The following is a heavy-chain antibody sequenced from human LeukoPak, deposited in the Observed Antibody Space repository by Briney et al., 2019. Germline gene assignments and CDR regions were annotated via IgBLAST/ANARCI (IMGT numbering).Heavy chain of an antibody. D-gene: IGHD3-10*01. Sequence: PSETLSLTCTVSGGSISSSSYYWGWIRQPPGEGLEWIGSLHYSGSTYYNPSLKSRVTISVDTSKNQFSLKMSSVTAADTAVYYCARHPMDYGSGSYYDYWGQGTLVTVSS. V-gene: IGHV4-39*01. CDR2: LHYSGST. CDR3: ARHPMDYGSGSYYDY. CDR1: GGSISSSSYY. J-gene: IGHJ4*02.